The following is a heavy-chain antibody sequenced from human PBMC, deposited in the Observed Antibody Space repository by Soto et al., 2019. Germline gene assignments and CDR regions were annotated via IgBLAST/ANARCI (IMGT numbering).Heavy chain of an antibody. V-gene: IGHV4-59*01. CDR2: IYYSGST. CDR1: GGSISSYY. J-gene: IGHJ6*02. CDR3: ARWAVVPAAIGKNYYYYYYGMDV. Sequence: SETLSLTCTVSGGSISSYYWSWIRQPPGKGLEWIGYIYYSGSTNYNPSLKRRVTISVDTSKNQFSLKLSSVTAADTAVYYCARWAVVPAAIGKNYYYYYYGMDVWGQGTTVTVSS. D-gene: IGHD2-2*02.